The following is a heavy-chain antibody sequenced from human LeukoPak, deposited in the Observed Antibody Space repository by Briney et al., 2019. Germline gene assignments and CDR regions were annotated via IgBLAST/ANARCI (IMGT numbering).Heavy chain of an antibody. CDR1: GYTFTSYA. CDR2: IIPIFGTA. J-gene: IGHJ4*02. V-gene: IGHV1-69*13. Sequence: SVKVSCKASGYTFTSYAISWVRQAPGQGLEWMGGIIPIFGTANYAQKFQGRVTITADESTSTAYMELSSLRSEDTAVYYCARVKYCSSTSCARYFDYWGQGTLVTVSS. CDR3: ARVKYCSSTSCARYFDY. D-gene: IGHD2-2*01.